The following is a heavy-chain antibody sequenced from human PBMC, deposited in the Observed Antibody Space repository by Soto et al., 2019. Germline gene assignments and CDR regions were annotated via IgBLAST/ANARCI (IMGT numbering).Heavy chain of an antibody. J-gene: IGHJ4*02. CDR2: MDQAGSET. Sequence: EVQLVGSGGGLVQPGGALRLSCAASGFTFSTYWMTWVRQPPGKGLELVANMDQAGSETYYLDSVRGRFTVSRDNAKNSLYLPMNSLRVEDTAVYYCVCGGNFFIYWGQGTLVTVSP. V-gene: IGHV3-7*01. D-gene: IGHD3-16*01. CDR3: VCGGNFFIY. CDR1: GFTFSTYW.